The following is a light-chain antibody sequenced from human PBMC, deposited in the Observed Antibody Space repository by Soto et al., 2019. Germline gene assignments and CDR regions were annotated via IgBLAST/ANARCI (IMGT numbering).Light chain of an antibody. V-gene: IGKV1-9*01. Sequence: DIQLTQSPSFLSASVGDRVTITCRASQGIRSLLTWYQQKPGKAPKLLIYAASTLQSGVPSRFSGGGSGTDFTLTINSLQPDDFATYYCLHFNNFPLTFGGGTKVEVK. J-gene: IGKJ4*01. CDR3: LHFNNFPLT. CDR2: AAS. CDR1: QGIRSL.